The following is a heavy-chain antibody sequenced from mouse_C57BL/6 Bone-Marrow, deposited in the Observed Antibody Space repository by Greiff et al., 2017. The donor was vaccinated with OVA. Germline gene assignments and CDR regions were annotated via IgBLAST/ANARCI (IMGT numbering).Heavy chain of an antibody. Sequence: VKVVESGPGLVQPSQSLSITCTVSGFSLTSYGVHWVRQSPGKGLEWLGVIWSGGSTDYNAAFISRLSISKDNSKSQVFFKMNSLQADDTAIYYCARNYRIRSPPYFDVWGTGTTVTVSS. CDR2: IWSGGST. CDR3: ARNYRIRSPPYFDV. J-gene: IGHJ1*03. CDR1: GFSLTSYG. D-gene: IGHD2-14*01. V-gene: IGHV2-2*01.